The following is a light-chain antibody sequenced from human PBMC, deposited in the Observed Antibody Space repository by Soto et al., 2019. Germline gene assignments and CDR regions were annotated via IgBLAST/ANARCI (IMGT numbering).Light chain of an antibody. CDR2: DVN. J-gene: IGLJ1*01. CDR3: CIYGGVRYI. V-gene: IGLV2-11*01. Sequence: QSALTQPRSVSGSPGQSVTISCTGSSSDFGTYNHVSWYQHHPDKAPKLIIYDVNKRPSGVPDRLSGSRSGNTASLTISGLRTGDEADYFCCIYGGVRYIFGTGTKLTVL. CDR1: SSDFGTYNH.